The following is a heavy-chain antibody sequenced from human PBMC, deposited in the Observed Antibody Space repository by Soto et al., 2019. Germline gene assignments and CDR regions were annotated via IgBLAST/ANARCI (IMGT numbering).Heavy chain of an antibody. CDR1: GGSFSGYY. CDR3: AREVSYGYRFLDY. CDR2: INHSGST. D-gene: IGHD5-18*01. Sequence: SETLSLTCAVYGGSFSGYYWSWIRQPPGKGLEWIGEINHSGSTNYNPSLKSRVTISVDTSKNQFSLKLSSVTAADTAVYYRAREVSYGYRFLDYWGQGTLVTVSS. V-gene: IGHV4-34*01. J-gene: IGHJ4*02.